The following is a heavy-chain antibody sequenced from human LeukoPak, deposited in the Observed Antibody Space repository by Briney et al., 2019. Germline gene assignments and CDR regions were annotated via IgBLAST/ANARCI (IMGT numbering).Heavy chain of an antibody. CDR3: ASTYYYGSGSLDY. J-gene: IGHJ4*02. CDR1: GFTFSSNY. V-gene: IGHV3-66*02. CDR2: IYSGGST. Sequence: GGSLRLSCAASGFTFSSNYMSWVRQAPGKGLEWVSVIYSGGSTNYADSAKGRLTIYRDNSKNKLYLQMNSVRAEDTDVYYCASTYYYGSGSLDYWGQGTLVTVSS. D-gene: IGHD3-10*01.